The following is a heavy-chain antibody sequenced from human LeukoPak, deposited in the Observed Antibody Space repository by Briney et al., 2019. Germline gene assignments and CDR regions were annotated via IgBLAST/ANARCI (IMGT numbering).Heavy chain of an antibody. J-gene: IGHJ3*02. CDR1: GGTFSSYA. D-gene: IGHD5-24*01. Sequence: SVKVSCKASGGTFSSYAISWVRQAPGQRLEWMGMIIPILGIANYAQKFQGRVTITADKSTSTAYMELSSLRSEDTAVYYCAREPVEMATSYAFDIWGQGTMVTVSS. CDR2: IIPILGIA. CDR3: AREPVEMATSYAFDI. V-gene: IGHV1-69*04.